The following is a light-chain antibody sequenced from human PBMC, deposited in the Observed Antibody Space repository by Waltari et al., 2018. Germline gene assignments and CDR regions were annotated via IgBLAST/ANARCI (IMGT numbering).Light chain of an antibody. CDR3: SSYTSSNTLG. Sequence: QSALTQPASVSGSPGQSITISFTGTSSDVGGYNYVSWYQQHPGKAPKLMIYAVTNRPSGVSNRFSGPKSGNTASLTISGLQAEDEADYYCSSYTSSNTLGFGTGTKVTVL. CDR2: AVT. CDR1: SSDVGGYNY. J-gene: IGLJ1*01. V-gene: IGLV2-14*03.